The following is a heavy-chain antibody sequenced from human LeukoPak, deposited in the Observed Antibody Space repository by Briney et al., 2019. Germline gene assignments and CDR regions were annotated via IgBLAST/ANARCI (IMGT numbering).Heavy chain of an antibody. CDR2: IYPGDSDT. D-gene: IGHD3-22*01. Sequence: GDSLKISCKGFGYSFTNYWIGWVRQMPGKGLEWMGIIYPGDSDTRYSPSFQGQVTISADKSISTAYLQWSSLKASDTAMYYCARQQNGARYDSSGLSRSAFDIWGQGTMVTVSS. J-gene: IGHJ3*02. V-gene: IGHV5-51*01. CDR1: GYSFTNYW. CDR3: ARQQNGARYDSSGLSRSAFDI.